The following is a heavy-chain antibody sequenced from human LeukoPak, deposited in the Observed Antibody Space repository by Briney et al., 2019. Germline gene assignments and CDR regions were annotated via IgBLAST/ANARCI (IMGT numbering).Heavy chain of an antibody. J-gene: IGHJ3*02. V-gene: IGHV3-13*01. D-gene: IGHD5/OR15-5a*01. CDR1: GFTFSSYD. CDR3: IRGGIQVSGIDAFDI. CDR2: IGIAGDT. Sequence: GGSLRLSCAASGFTFSSYDMNWVRQAPGRGLEWVSAIGIAGDTYYPDSVKGRFTISRENAKNSMYLQMNSLKDGDTAVYYCIRGGIQVSGIDAFDIWGQGTMVTVSS.